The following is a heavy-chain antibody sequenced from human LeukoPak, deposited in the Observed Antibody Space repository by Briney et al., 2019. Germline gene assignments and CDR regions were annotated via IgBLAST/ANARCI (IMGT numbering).Heavy chain of an antibody. D-gene: IGHD6-6*01. CDR1: GYTFTSYY. V-gene: IGHV1-46*01. CDR3: ARALVTAARQNWFDP. CDR2: VNPSGGIT. Sequence: ASVKVSCKASGYTFTSYYMHCVRQAPGQGLEWMGMVNPSGGITSDTQKFQGRVTMTRDTSTSTVYMELSSLKSEDTAVYYCARALVTAARQNWFDPWGQGTLVTVSS. J-gene: IGHJ5*02.